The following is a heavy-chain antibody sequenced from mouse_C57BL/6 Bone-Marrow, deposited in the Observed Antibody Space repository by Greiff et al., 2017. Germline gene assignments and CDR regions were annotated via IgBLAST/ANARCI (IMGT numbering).Heavy chain of an antibody. D-gene: IGHD3-3*01. V-gene: IGHV1-59*01. J-gene: IGHJ2*01. Sequence: QVQLQQPGAELVRPGTSVKLSCKASGYTFTSYWMHWVKRRPGQGLEWIGVIDPSDSYTNYNQKFKGKATLTVDTSSSNACMQLSSLTSDDSAVYYYARGGDNDRRYWGQGTALTVSA. CDR2: IDPSDSYT. CDR1: GYTFTSYW. CDR3: ARGGDNDRRY.